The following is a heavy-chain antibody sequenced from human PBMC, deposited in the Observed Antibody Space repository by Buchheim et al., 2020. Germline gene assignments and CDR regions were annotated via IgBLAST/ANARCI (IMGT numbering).Heavy chain of an antibody. Sequence: EVQLVESGGGLVKPGGSLRLSCAASGFTFSSYSMNWVRQAPGKGLEWVSAISGSGGSTYYADSVKGRFTISRDNSKNTLYLQMNSLRAEDTAVYYCANWDPEWELRAGYFDYWGQGTL. D-gene: IGHD1-26*01. J-gene: IGHJ4*02. V-gene: IGHV3-23*04. CDR3: ANWDPEWELRAGYFDY. CDR1: GFTFSSYS. CDR2: ISGSGGST.